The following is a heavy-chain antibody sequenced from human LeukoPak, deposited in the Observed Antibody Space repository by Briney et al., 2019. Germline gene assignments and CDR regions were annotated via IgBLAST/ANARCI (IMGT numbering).Heavy chain of an antibody. Sequence: GASVKVSCKASGYTFTGYYMHWVRQAPGQGLEWMGWINPNSGGTNYAQKFQGRVTMTRDTSISTAYMELSRLRSDDTAVYYCARDYCSGGSCYGYMDVWGKGTTVTISS. J-gene: IGHJ6*03. CDR1: GYTFTGYY. V-gene: IGHV1-2*02. D-gene: IGHD2-15*01. CDR3: ARDYCSGGSCYGYMDV. CDR2: INPNSGGT.